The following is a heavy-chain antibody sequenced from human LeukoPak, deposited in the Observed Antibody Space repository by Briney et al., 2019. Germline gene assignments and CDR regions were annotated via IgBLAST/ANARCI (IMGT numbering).Heavy chain of an antibody. V-gene: IGHV1-24*01. J-gene: IGHJ4*02. CDR3: ATDKENQLALDY. CDR2: FDPEDGET. CDR1: GYTLTELS. Sequence: GASVKVSCKVSGYTLTELSVHWVRQAPGKGLEWMGGFDPEDGETTYAQKFQGRVTMTEDTSTDIAYMELSSLRSEDTAVYYCATDKENQLALDYWGQGTLVTVSS. D-gene: IGHD1-14*01.